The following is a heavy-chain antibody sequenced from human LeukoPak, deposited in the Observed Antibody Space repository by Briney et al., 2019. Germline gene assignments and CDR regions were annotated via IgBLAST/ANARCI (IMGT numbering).Heavy chain of an antibody. Sequence: GGSLRLSCAASGFSFGNFGMHWVRQAPGKGLEWQAVIWYDGSNKYYADSVKGRFTISRDNPKNTLYLQMNSLRAEDTAIYYCAKDLKGAQPIPIDYWGQGTLVTVSS. CDR3: AKDLKGAQPIPIDY. D-gene: IGHD1-26*01. CDR2: IWYDGSNK. V-gene: IGHV3-33*06. J-gene: IGHJ4*02. CDR1: GFSFGNFG.